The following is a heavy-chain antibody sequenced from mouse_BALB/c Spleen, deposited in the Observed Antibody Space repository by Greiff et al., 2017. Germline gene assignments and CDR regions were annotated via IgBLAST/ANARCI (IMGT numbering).Heavy chain of an antibody. CDR2: INSNGGST. CDR3: ARDRGGFAY. Sequence: DVMLVESGGGLVQPGGSLKLSCAASGFTFSSYGMSWVRQTPDKRLELVATINSNGGSTYYPDSVKGRFTISRDNAKNTLYLQMSSLKSEDTAMYYCARDRGGFAYWGQGTLVTVSA. CDR1: GFTFSSYG. V-gene: IGHV5-6-3*01. J-gene: IGHJ3*01.